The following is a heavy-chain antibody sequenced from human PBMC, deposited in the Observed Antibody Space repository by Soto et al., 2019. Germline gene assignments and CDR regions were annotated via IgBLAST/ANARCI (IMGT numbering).Heavy chain of an antibody. D-gene: IGHD2-15*01. Sequence: QVQLVQSGADVKKPGASVKVSCKASGYTFTSYGISWVRQAPGQGLEWMGWISAYNGNTNYAQKLQGRVTMTTDTSTSTAYMELRSLRSDDTAVYYCARAIVVVVAATTGWFDPWGQGTLVTVSS. J-gene: IGHJ5*02. CDR1: GYTFTSYG. CDR2: ISAYNGNT. CDR3: ARAIVVVVAATTGWFDP. V-gene: IGHV1-18*01.